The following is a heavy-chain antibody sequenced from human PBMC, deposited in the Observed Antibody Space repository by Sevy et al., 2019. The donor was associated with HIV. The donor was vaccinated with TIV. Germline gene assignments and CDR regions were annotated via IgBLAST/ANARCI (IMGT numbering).Heavy chain of an antibody. CDR3: TTARWNSGSYFDAFDI. Sequence: GGSLRLSCAASGFTFSNAWMSWVRQAPGKGLEWVGRIKSKTDGGTTDYAAPVKGRFTISRDDSKNTLYLQMNSLKTEDTAVYYCTTARWNSGSYFDAFDIWGQGTMVTVSS. D-gene: IGHD1-26*01. CDR2: IKSKTDGGTT. V-gene: IGHV3-15*01. J-gene: IGHJ3*02. CDR1: GFTFSNAW.